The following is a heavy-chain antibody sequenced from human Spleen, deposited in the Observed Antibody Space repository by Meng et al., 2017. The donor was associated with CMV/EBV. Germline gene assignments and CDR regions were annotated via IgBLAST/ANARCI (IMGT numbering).Heavy chain of an antibody. CDR2: VNHSGST. V-gene: IGHV4-34*01. CDR1: GGSCSGYY. CDR3: ARGPAFMPRRRYFDY. J-gene: IGHJ4*02. Sequence: SGGSCSGYYWSWIRQPPGKRLEWIGDVNHSGSTSYNSALKSRVTISPDTPKNQFSLRLSSVTAADTAMYYCARGPAFMPRRRYFDYWGQGTLVTVSS. D-gene: IGHD3-16*02.